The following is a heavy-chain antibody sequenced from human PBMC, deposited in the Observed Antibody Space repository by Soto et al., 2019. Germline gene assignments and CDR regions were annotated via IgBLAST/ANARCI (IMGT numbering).Heavy chain of an antibody. CDR1: GFTFSSYA. CDR3: ARDYYRFNSGYGFSMDV. Sequence: AGGSLRLSCAASGFTFSSYAMHWVRQAPGKGLKWVAVISYDGSNKYYADSVKGRFTISRDNSKNTLYLQMNSLRAEDTAVYYCARDYYRFNSGYGFSMDVWGQGTTVTVSS. J-gene: IGHJ6*02. V-gene: IGHV3-30-3*01. D-gene: IGHD5-12*01. CDR2: ISYDGSNK.